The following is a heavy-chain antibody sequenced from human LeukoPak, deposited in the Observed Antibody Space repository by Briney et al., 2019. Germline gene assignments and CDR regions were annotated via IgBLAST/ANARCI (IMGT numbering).Heavy chain of an antibody. J-gene: IGHJ5*02. Sequence: GRSLRLSCAASGFTFDDYAMHWVRQAPGKGLEWVSGISWNSGSIGYADSVKGRFTISRDNSENTLYLQMNSLRAEDTAVYYCARDGISGVNDWGGNWFDPWGQGTLVTVSS. V-gene: IGHV3-9*01. CDR3: ARDGISGVNDWGGNWFDP. CDR1: GFTFDDYA. CDR2: ISWNSGSI. D-gene: IGHD2-21*01.